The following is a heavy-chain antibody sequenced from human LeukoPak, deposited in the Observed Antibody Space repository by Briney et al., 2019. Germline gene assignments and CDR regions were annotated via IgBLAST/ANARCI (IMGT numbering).Heavy chain of an antibody. CDR2: LSWNSGSK. J-gene: IGHJ5*02. D-gene: IGHD3-10*01. CDR3: AKDRNYGSGTYYPGGFDP. V-gene: IGHV3-9*01. CDR1: GFTFDDYA. Sequence: GGSLRLSCAASGFTFDDYAMHWVRQAPGKGLEWVSGLSWNSGSKAYADSVKGRFTISRDNAKNSLYLQMNSLRAEDTALYYCAKDRNYGSGTYYPGGFDPWGQGTLVTVSS.